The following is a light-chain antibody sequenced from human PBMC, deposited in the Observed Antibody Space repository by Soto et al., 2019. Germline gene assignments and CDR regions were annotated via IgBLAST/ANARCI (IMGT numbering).Light chain of an antibody. J-gene: IGLJ1*01. Sequence: QSVLTQPASVSGSPGQSITISCTGTSSDVGSYNLVSWYQQHPGKAPKLMIYEVTKRPSGVSNRFSGSKSGSTSSLTISGLQAEDEADYYCYSYAGSSTLRVFGAGTKVNVL. CDR3: YSYAGSSTLRV. CDR2: EVT. V-gene: IGLV2-23*02. CDR1: SSDVGSYNL.